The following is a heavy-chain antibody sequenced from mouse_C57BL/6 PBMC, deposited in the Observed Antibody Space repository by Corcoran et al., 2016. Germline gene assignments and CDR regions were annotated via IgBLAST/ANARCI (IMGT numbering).Heavy chain of an antibody. D-gene: IGHD2-4*01. V-gene: IGHV9-3*01. J-gene: IGHJ3*01. CDR1: GYTFTTYG. Sequence: QIQLVQSGPELKKPGETVKISCKASGYTFTTYGMSWVKQAPGKGLKWMGWINTYSGVPTYADDFKGRFAFSLETSASTAYLQINNLKNEDTATYFCARDDYVFAYWGQGTLVTVSA. CDR2: INTYSGVP. CDR3: ARDDYVFAY.